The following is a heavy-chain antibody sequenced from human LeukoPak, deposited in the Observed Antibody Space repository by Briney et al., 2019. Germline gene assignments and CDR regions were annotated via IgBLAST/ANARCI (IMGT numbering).Heavy chain of an antibody. V-gene: IGHV3-21*01. CDR2: ISSSSSYI. Sequence: GGSLRLSCAASGFTFSSYSMNWVRQAPGKGLEWVSSISSSSSYIYYADSVKGRFTISRDNAKNSLYLQMNSLRAEDTAVYYCAREGILLSYYFDYWGQGTLVTVSS. J-gene: IGHJ4*02. CDR1: GFTFSSYS. D-gene: IGHD2-2*01. CDR3: AREGILLSYYFDY.